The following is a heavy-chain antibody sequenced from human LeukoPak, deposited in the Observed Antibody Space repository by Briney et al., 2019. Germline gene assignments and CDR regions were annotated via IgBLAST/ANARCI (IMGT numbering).Heavy chain of an antibody. J-gene: IGHJ4*02. CDR1: GFTFSSYS. CDR3: ARAIFSSGWYLVDY. V-gene: IGHV3-48*01. D-gene: IGHD6-19*01. CDR2: ISSSSSTI. Sequence: GGSLRLSCAASGFTFSSYSMNWVRQAPGKGLEWVSYISSSSSTIYYADSVKGRFTISRDNAKNSLYLQMNSLRAEDTAVYYCARAIFSSGWYLVDYWGQGTLVTVSS.